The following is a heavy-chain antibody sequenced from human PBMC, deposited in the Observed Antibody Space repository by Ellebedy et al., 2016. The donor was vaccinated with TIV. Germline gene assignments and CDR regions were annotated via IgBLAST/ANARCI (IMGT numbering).Heavy chain of an antibody. V-gene: IGHV3-23*01. J-gene: IGHJ1*01. CDR2: LSGSGDGT. Sequence: GGSLRLSCAASGFAFSTVAMTWVRQAPGKGLEWVSTLSGSGDGTYYLDSVKGRFTISRDNSKNMVFLQMTSLRAEDTAVYFCAKQRISGYAPLGHWGQGTLVAVS. CDR3: AKQRISGYAPLGH. D-gene: IGHD5-12*01. CDR1: GFAFSTVA.